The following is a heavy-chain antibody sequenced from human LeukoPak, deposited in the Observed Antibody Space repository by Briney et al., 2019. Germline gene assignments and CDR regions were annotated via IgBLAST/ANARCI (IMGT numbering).Heavy chain of an antibody. J-gene: IGHJ4*02. D-gene: IGHD1-26*01. CDR3: ARDGYSGSSPGY. V-gene: IGHV1-69*05. CDR2: IIPIFGTA. CDR1: GGTFSGYA. Sequence: ASVKVSCKASGGTFSGYAISWVRQAPGQGLEWMGGIIPIFGTANYAQKFQGRVTITTDESTSTAYMELSSLRSEGTAVYYCARDGYSGSSPGYWGQGTLVTVSS.